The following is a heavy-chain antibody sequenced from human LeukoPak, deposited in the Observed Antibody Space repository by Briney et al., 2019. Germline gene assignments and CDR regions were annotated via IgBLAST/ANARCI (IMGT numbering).Heavy chain of an antibody. Sequence: TGGSLRLSCAASGFTFSTYGMNWVRQAPGKGLEWVSAISGSGGSTYYADSVKGRFTISRDNAKNSLYLQMNSLRAEDTAVYYCARDAREYYYYMDVWGKGTTVTVSS. D-gene: IGHD1-26*01. CDR3: ARDAREYYYYMDV. V-gene: IGHV3-23*01. CDR2: ISGSGGST. J-gene: IGHJ6*03. CDR1: GFTFSTYG.